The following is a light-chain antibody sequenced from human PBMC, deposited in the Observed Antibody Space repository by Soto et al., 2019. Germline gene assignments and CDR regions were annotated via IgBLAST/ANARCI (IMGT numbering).Light chain of an antibody. CDR2: SNS. Sequence: QAVVTQPPSASGTLGQRVTIACSGSRSNIAKNAVNWYQQVPGTTPKLLIHSNSQRPSGVPDRFSGSKSATSASLAISGLQSEDEADYYCAAWDDSLNGQVFGGGTQLTVL. CDR1: RSNIAKNA. CDR3: AAWDDSLNGQV. J-gene: IGLJ2*01. V-gene: IGLV1-44*01.